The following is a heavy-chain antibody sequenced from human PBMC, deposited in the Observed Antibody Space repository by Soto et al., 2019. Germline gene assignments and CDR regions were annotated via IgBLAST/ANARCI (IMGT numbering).Heavy chain of an antibody. Sequence: QVQLVESGGGLVKHGGSLRLSCAASGFTFSDYYMIWIRQAPGKGLKWVSYISSSSSYTNYADSVKGRFTISRDNAKNSLYLQMNSLRADDTAVYYCARVRALAADGMDVWGQGTTVTVSS. CDR3: ARVRALAADGMDV. CDR2: ISSSSSYT. D-gene: IGHD6-19*01. CDR1: GFTFSDYY. J-gene: IGHJ6*02. V-gene: IGHV3-11*05.